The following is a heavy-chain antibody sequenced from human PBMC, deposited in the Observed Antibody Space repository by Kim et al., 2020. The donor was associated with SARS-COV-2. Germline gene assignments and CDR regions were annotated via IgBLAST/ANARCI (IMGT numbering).Heavy chain of an antibody. J-gene: IGHJ3*02. CDR2: IRDSGSNT. CDR3: AKSAAAAAGIGPFEI. V-gene: IGHV3-23*01. D-gene: IGHD6-13*01. CDR1: GFTFDSYP. Sequence: GGSLRLSCAVSGFTFDSYPINWVRQAPGKGLEWVSTIRDSGSNTYNADSVRGRFTISEDNSKTTVYLQMDSLRAEDTAIYYCAKSAAAAAGIGPFEIWGPGTMGTVS.